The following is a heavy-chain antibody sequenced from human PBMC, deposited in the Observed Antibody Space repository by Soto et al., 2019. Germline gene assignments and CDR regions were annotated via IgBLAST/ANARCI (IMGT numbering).Heavy chain of an antibody. Sequence: GGSLRLSCAASGFTFSSYSMNWVRQAPGKGLEWVSSISSSSSYIYYADSVKGRFTISRDNAKNSLYLQMNSLRAEDTAVYYCARGHGEQWLVRSDLLDAFDIWGQGTMVTVSS. V-gene: IGHV3-21*01. CDR2: ISSSSSYI. CDR1: GFTFSSYS. CDR3: ARGHGEQWLVRSDLLDAFDI. J-gene: IGHJ3*02. D-gene: IGHD6-19*01.